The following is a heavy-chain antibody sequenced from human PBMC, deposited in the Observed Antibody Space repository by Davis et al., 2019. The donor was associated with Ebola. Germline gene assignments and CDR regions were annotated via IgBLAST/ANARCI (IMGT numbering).Heavy chain of an antibody. Sequence: SQTLSLTCAVYGGSFSGYYWSWIRQPPGKGLEWIGEINHSGSTNYNPSLKSRVAISVDTSKNQFSLQLNSVTPEDTAVYYCARGGNWAVGWFDPWGQGTLVTVSS. CDR1: GGSFSGYY. CDR2: INHSGST. CDR3: ARGGNWAVGWFDP. J-gene: IGHJ5*02. D-gene: IGHD1-1*01. V-gene: IGHV4-34*01.